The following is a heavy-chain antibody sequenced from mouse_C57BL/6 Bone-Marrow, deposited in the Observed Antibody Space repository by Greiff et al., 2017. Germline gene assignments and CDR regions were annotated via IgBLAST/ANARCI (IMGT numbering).Heavy chain of an antibody. J-gene: IGHJ2*01. Sequence: VQLQQSGAELVRPGASVKLSCTASGFNIKDDYMHWVKQRPEQGLEWIGWIDPENGDTEYASKFQGKATITADTSSNTAYLQLSSLTSEDTAVYYGTTGMTTVVDYWGQGTTLTVSS. V-gene: IGHV14-4*01. D-gene: IGHD1-1*01. CDR1: GFNIKDDY. CDR2: IDPENGDT. CDR3: TTGMTTVVDY.